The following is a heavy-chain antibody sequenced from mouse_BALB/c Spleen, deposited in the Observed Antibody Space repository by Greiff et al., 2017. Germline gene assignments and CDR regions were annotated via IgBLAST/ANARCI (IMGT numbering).Heavy chain of an antibody. CDR2: IDPENGDT. CDR1: GFNIKDYY. D-gene: IGHD1-1*02. CDR3: NAGWDYAMDD. J-gene: IGHJ4*01. V-gene: IGHV14-4*02. Sequence: VQLQQSGAELVRSGASVKLSCTASGFNIKDYYMHWVKQRPEQGLEWIGWIDPENGDTEYAPKFQGKATMTADTSSNTAYLQLSSLTSEDTAVYYCNAGWDYAMDDWGQGTSVTVSS.